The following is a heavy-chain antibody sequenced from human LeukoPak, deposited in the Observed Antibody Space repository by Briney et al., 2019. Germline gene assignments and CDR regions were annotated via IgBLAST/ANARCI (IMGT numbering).Heavy chain of an antibody. CDR2: ISSSGSTI. CDR3: AELGITMIGGV. D-gene: IGHD3-10*02. V-gene: IGHV3-48*03. J-gene: IGHJ6*03. CDR1: GFTFSSYE. Sequence: GGSLRLSCAASGFTFSSYEMNWVRQAPGKGLEWVSYISSSGSTIYYADSVKGRFTISRDNAKNSVYLQMNSLRAEDTGVYYCAELGITMIGGVWGKGTTVTMSS.